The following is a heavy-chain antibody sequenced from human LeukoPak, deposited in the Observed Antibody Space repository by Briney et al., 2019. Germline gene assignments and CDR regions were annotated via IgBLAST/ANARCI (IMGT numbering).Heavy chain of an antibody. CDR3: AREHSSGYYHYFDY. V-gene: IGHV1-69*01. J-gene: IGHJ4*02. Sequence: SAKVSCKASGGTFSSYAISWVRQAPGQGLEWMGGIIPIFGTANYAQKFQGRVTITADESTSTAYMELSSLRSEDTAVYYCAREHSSGYYHYFDYWGQGTLVTVSS. D-gene: IGHD3-22*01. CDR2: IIPIFGTA. CDR1: GGTFSSYA.